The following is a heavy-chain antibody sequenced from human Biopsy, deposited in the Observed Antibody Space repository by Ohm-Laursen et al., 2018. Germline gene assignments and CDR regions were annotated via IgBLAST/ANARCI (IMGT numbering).Heavy chain of an antibody. CDR1: GGSISGSS. CDR2: ISYSSNT. D-gene: IGHD6-19*01. Sequence: SETLSLTCTVSGGSISGSSWSWIRQAPGKGLVWIGYISYSSNTNYNPSLKSRITISVDTSKNKFSLKLTFVTAADTAVYYCAKHGSGWTGDDAFHIWGQGTMVTVSS. CDR3: AKHGSGWTGDDAFHI. J-gene: IGHJ3*02. V-gene: IGHV4-59*08.